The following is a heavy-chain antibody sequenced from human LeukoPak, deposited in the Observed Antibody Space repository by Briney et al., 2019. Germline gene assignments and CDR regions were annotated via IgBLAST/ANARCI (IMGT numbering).Heavy chain of an antibody. CDR1: GFTFDDYA. D-gene: IGHD3-22*01. Sequence: QAGGSLRLSCAASGFTFDDYAMHWVRQAPGKGLEWVSGISWNSGSIGYADSVKGRFTISRDNAKNSQYLQMNSLRAEDTALYYCXXDSGLYYDSSGYYRYFDYWGQGTLVTVSS. CDR3: XXDSGLYYDSSGYYRYFDY. V-gene: IGHV3-9*01. CDR2: ISWNSGSI. J-gene: IGHJ4*02.